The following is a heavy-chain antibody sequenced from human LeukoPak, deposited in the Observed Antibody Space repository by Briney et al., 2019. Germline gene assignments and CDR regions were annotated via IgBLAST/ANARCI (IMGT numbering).Heavy chain of an antibody. CDR3: ARGRVDTVTLPDY. J-gene: IGHJ4*02. V-gene: IGHV1-8*02. Sequence: ASVKVSCKASGGTFSSYAISWVRQAPGQGLEWMGWMNPNSGNTGYAQKFQGRVTMTRNTSISTAYMELSSLRSEDTAVYYCARGRVDTVTLPDYWGQGTLVTVSS. CDR2: MNPNSGNT. CDR1: GGTFSSYA. D-gene: IGHD4-17*01.